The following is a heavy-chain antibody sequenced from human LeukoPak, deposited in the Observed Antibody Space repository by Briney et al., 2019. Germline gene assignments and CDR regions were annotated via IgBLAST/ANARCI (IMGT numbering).Heavy chain of an antibody. CDR3: ARVAGAGYYYYYYMDV. J-gene: IGHJ6*03. CDR1: GGTFSSYA. CDR2: IIPIFGTA. D-gene: IGHD3-10*01. V-gene: IGHV1-69*06. Sequence: ASVKVSCKASGGTFSSYAISWVRQAPGQGLEWMGGIIPIFGTANYAQKFQGRVTITADKSTSTAYMELSSLRSEDTAVYYCARVAGAGYYYYYYMDVWGKGTTVTISS.